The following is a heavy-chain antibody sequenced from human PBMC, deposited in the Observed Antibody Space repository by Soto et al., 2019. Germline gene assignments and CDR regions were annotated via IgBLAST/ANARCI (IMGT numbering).Heavy chain of an antibody. CDR3: VKVWGGYYFDY. V-gene: IGHV3-64D*08. CDR1: GFSFSHYA. Sequence: EVQLVESGGGLVQPGGSLRLSCSASGFSFSHYAMHWVRQAPGKGLEYVSEISSNGGNTYYADSLKGRFTISRDNSKNTLYLQMSSLRAEDTAVYYCVKVWGGYYFDYWGQGTLVTVSS. J-gene: IGHJ4*02. CDR2: ISSNGGNT. D-gene: IGHD7-27*01.